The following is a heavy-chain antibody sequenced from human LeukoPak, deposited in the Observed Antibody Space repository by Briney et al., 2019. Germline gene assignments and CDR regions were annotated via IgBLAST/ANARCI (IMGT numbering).Heavy chain of an antibody. Sequence: GGSLRLSCAASGFTFSSYSMNWVRQAPGKGLEWVSSISSSSSYIYYADSVKGRFTISRDNAKNSLYLQMNSLRAEDTAVYYCARVVGYYYGSGSSGSTYYMDVWGKGTTVTVSS. V-gene: IGHV3-21*01. J-gene: IGHJ6*03. CDR3: ARVVGYYYGSGSSGSTYYMDV. CDR1: GFTFSSYS. D-gene: IGHD3-10*01. CDR2: ISSSSSYI.